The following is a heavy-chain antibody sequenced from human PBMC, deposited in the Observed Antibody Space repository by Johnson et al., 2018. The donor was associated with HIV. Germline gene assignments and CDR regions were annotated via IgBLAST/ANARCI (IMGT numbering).Heavy chain of an antibody. J-gene: IGHJ3*02. D-gene: IGHD6-6*01. Sequence: VQLVESGGGLVQPGGSLRLSCAASGFTFSSYWMHWVRQAPGKGLVWVSRINSDGSSTSYADSVKGRFTISRDNSKNTLYLQMNSLRAEDTAVYYCARGGGYSIAAPSDAFDIWGQGTMVTVSS. CDR3: ARGGGYSIAAPSDAFDI. CDR2: INSDGSST. V-gene: IGHV3-74*02. CDR1: GFTFSSYW.